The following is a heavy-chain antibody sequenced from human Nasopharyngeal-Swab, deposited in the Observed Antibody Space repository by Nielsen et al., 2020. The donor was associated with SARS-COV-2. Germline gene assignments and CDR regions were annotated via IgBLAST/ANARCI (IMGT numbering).Heavy chain of an antibody. Sequence: RQAPGKGLGWIGEINHSGSTNYNPSLKSRVTISVDTSKNQFSLKLSSVTAADTAVYYCARGTVLLRYFDWSCWYFDLWGRGTLVTVSS. CDR3: ARGTVLLRYFDWSCWYFDL. D-gene: IGHD3-9*01. J-gene: IGHJ2*01. V-gene: IGHV4-34*01. CDR2: INHSGST.